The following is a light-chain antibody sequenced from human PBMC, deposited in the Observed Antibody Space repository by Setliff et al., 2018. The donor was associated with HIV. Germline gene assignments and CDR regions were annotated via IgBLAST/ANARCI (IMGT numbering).Light chain of an antibody. CDR2: NNI. Sequence: QSVLTQPPSVSGAPGQRVTISCIGNSSNIGAGYDVHWYQILPGAAPKLLFYNNILRPSGVPARFSGSRSGTSVSLAITGLQAEDEADYYCQSYDNSSSGVYVFGTGTKVTVL. J-gene: IGLJ1*01. CDR3: QSYDNSSSGVYV. CDR1: SSNIGAGYD. V-gene: IGLV1-40*01.